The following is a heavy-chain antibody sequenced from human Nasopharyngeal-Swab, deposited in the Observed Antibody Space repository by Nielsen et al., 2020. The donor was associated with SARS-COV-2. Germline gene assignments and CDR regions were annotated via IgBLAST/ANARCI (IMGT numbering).Heavy chain of an antibody. V-gene: IGHV3-73*01. CDR3: TRCGGGCYSGRDY. J-gene: IGHJ4*02. D-gene: IGHD2-15*01. Sequence: GGSLRLSCAASGFTFSDSAIHWVRQASGKGLEWVGRIRSNGNTYATAYAASVKGRFIIFRDDPTNTAYLQMNSLKTEDTAMYYCTRCGGGCYSGRDYWGQGTLVTVSS. CDR1: GFTFSDSA. CDR2: IRSNGNTYAT.